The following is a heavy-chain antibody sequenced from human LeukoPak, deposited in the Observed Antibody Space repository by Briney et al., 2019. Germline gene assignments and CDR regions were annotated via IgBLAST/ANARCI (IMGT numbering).Heavy chain of an antibody. J-gene: IGHJ4*02. CDR3: AKSRRAYCSGGSCFGLWDY. CDR1: GFTFSTYW. Sequence: GGSLRLSCAASGFTFSTYWMHWVRHAPGKGLVCVSRINSDESSTTYADSVKGRFTISRDNAKNTLYLQMNSLRAEDTAVYYCAKSRRAYCSGGSCFGLWDYWGQGTLVTVSS. CDR2: INSDESST. V-gene: IGHV3-74*01. D-gene: IGHD2-15*01.